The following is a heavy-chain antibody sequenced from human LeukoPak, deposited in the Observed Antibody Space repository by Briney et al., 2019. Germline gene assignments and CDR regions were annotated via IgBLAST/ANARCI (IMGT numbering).Heavy chain of an antibody. D-gene: IGHD3-22*01. CDR1: EFTFSSYT. V-gene: IGHV3-30-3*01. CDR3: AREPSRSAYFDY. Sequence: GGSLRLSCAASEFTFSSYTMHWVRQAPGKGLEWVALISYDGSNKCYADSVKGRFTISRDNSKNTLYLQMNSLRAEDTAMYYCAREPSRSAYFDYWGQGTLVTVSS. J-gene: IGHJ4*02. CDR2: ISYDGSNK.